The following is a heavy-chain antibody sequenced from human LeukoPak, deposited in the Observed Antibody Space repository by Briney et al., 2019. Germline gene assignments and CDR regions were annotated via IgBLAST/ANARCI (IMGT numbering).Heavy chain of an antibody. CDR3: ARGRYCSADICSGGDAFDI. CDR1: GGSVTDYY. J-gene: IGHJ3*02. CDR2: IYTRGST. V-gene: IGHV4-4*07. D-gene: IGHD2-15*01. Sequence: SETLSLTCTVSGGSVTDYYWSWIRQPAGKGLEWIGRIYTRGSTNYNPSLKSRVTMSVDTSKNQFSLKLSSVTAADTAVYYCARGRYCSADICSGGDAFDIWGQGTMVSVSS.